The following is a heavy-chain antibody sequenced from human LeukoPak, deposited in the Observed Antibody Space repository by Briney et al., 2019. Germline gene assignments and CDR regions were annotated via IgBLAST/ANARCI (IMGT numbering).Heavy chain of an antibody. CDR2: IKQDGSEK. Sequence: GGSLRLSCAASGFTFSSYWMSWVRQAPGKGLEWVANIKQDGSEKNYVHSVKGRFTISRDNAKNSLYLQMNNLRAEDTAVYYCARDAFLPASFDFWGQGILVTVSS. CDR3: ARDAFLPASFDF. V-gene: IGHV3-7*01. J-gene: IGHJ4*02. CDR1: GFTFSSYW.